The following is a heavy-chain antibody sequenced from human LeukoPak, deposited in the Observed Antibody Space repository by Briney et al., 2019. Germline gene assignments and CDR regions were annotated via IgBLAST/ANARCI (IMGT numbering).Heavy chain of an antibody. Sequence: GGSLRLSCAASGFTFSSYWMHWVRQAPGKGLVWVSRINSDGSSTSYADSVKGRFTISRDNAKNTLYLQMNSLRAEDTAVYYCASGIVGATPNDYWGQGTLVTVSS. J-gene: IGHJ4*02. D-gene: IGHD1-26*01. CDR2: INSDGSST. CDR1: GFTFSSYW. V-gene: IGHV3-74*01. CDR3: ASGIVGATPNDY.